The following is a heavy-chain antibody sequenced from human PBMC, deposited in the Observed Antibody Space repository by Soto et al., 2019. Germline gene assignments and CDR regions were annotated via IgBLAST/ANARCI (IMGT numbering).Heavy chain of an antibody. Sequence: ASVKVSCKASGGTFSSYTISWVRQAPGQRLEWMGWINAGNGNTKYSQKFQGRVTITRDTSASTAYMELSSLRSEDTAVYYCAREEYYDFWSGYSLSFDYWGQGTLVTVSS. CDR1: GGTFSSYT. V-gene: IGHV1-3*01. J-gene: IGHJ4*02. CDR2: INAGNGNT. D-gene: IGHD3-3*01. CDR3: AREEYYDFWSGYSLSFDY.